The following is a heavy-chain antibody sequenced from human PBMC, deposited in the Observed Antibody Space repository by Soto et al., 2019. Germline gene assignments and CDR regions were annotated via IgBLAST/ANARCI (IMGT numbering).Heavy chain of an antibody. V-gene: IGHV1-2*04. CDR3: ARVGGGLASLAYYCTDF. J-gene: IGHJ6*02. CDR1: GYTFIGYY. Sequence: ASVKVSCKASGYTFIGYYIHWVRQAPGQGLEWMGWINPNSGGTNYAQRFQGWVTMTRDRSISTAYMELSRLKSDDTAVYYCARVGGGLASLAYYCTDFSGPGTTGTVSS. CDR2: INPNSGGT. D-gene: IGHD3-10*01.